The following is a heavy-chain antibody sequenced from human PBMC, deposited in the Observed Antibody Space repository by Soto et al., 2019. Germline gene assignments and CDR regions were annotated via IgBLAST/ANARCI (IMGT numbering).Heavy chain of an antibody. CDR1: GFTFSSYG. J-gene: IGHJ4*02. CDR3: ARGSAYSDYDFEY. V-gene: IGHV3-30*03. Sequence: PGGSLRLSCAASGFTFSSYGMHWVRQAPGKGLEWVAVISYDGSNKYYADSVKGRFTISRDKSTNTLYLHMNSLRAEDTAVYYCARGSAYSDYDFEYWGQGTLVTVSS. CDR2: ISYDGSNK. D-gene: IGHD4-17*01.